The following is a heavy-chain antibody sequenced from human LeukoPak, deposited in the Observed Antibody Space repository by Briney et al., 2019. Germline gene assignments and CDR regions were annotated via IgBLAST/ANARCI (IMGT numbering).Heavy chain of an antibody. Sequence: ASVKVSCKASGYTFTSYAMHWVRQAPGQRLEWMGWINAGNGNTKYSQKFQGRVTITRDTSASTAYMELSSLRSEDTAVYYCARGLSSQQLVNYWGQGTLVTVSS. CDR2: INAGNGNT. V-gene: IGHV1-3*01. CDR3: ARGLSSQQLVNY. D-gene: IGHD6-13*01. J-gene: IGHJ4*02. CDR1: GYTFTSYA.